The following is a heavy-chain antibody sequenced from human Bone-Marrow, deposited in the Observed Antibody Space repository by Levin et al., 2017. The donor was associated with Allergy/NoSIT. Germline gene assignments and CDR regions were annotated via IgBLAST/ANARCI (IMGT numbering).Heavy chain of an antibody. CDR1: GFSVGDYA. J-gene: IGHJ5*02. V-gene: IGHV3-49*04. CDR3: SRGLTLSGTKYWFDP. CDR2: IRARVYSGTT. Sequence: GGSLRLSCSASGFSVGDYAMNWVRQAPGKGLEWVGFIRARVYSGTTESAASVKGRFTFSRDDSNNIAYLHMNSLRSEDTAFYYCSRGLTLSGTKYWFDPWGQGTLVTVSS. D-gene: IGHD2-8*01.